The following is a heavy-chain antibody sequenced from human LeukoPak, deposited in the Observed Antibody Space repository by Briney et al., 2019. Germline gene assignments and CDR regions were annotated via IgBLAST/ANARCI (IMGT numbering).Heavy chain of an antibody. CDR3: AKDARITIFGVVIIGPMDV. Sequence: PGGSLRLSCAASGFTFSSYAMSWVRQAPGKGLEWVSAISGSGGSTYYADSVKGRFTISRDNSKNTLYLQMNSLRAEDTAVYYCAKDARITIFGVVIIGPMDVWGKGTTVTVSS. CDR2: ISGSGGST. J-gene: IGHJ6*04. V-gene: IGHV3-23*01. D-gene: IGHD3-3*01. CDR1: GFTFSSYA.